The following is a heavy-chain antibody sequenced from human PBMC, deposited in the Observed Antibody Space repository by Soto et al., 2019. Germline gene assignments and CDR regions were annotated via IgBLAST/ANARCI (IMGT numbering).Heavy chain of an antibody. CDR2: INPSGGST. CDR1: GYTFTSYY. V-gene: IGHV1-46*03. J-gene: IGHJ6*03. D-gene: IGHD3-10*01. CDR3: ARGLGVRGVIIRDYYYYYMDV. Sequence: QVQLVQSGAEVKKPGASVKVSCKASGYTFTSYYMHWVRQAPGQGLEWMGIINPSGGSTSYAQKFQGRVTMPRDTSTSTVYMELSSLRSEDTAVYYCARGLGVRGVIIRDYYYYYMDVWGKGTTVTVSS.